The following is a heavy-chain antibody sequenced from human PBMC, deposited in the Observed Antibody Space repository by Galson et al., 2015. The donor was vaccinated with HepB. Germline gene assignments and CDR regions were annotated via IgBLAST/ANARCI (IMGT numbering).Heavy chain of an antibody. J-gene: IGHJ6*03. D-gene: IGHD2-21*01. V-gene: IGHV3-30-3*01. CDR2: ISYDGSNK. CDR1: GFTFSSYA. CDR3: ARDNCGGDCYPDDLYYYYYMDV. Sequence: SLRLSCAASGFTFSSYAMHWVRQTPGKGLEWVAVISYDGSNKYYADSVKGRFTISRDNSKNTLYLQMNSLRAEDTAVYYCARDNCGGDCYPDDLYYYYYMDVWGKGTTVTVSS.